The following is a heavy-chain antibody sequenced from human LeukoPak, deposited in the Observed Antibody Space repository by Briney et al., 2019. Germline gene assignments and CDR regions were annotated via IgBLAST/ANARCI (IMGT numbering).Heavy chain of an antibody. CDR2: IRSQADSYAT. V-gene: IGHV3-73*01. J-gene: IGHJ4*02. CDR1: GFTFSGSA. D-gene: IGHD4-17*01. Sequence: GGSLRLSCAASGFTFSGSAIHWVRQASGKGLEWIGRIRSQADSYATAYAASVKGRFTISRDDSKNTAYLQMNSLKTEDTAVYYCARHVTGDPKTFFDYWGQGTLVTVSS. CDR3: ARHVTGDPKTFFDY.